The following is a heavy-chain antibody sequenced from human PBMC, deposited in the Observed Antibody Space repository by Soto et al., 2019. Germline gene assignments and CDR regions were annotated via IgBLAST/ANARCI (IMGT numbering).Heavy chain of an antibody. CDR2: ISYDGSNK. V-gene: IGHV3-30-3*01. CDR3: ARVPRVSGWLPDY. D-gene: IGHD6-19*01. J-gene: IGHJ4*02. CDR1: GFTFSSYA. Sequence: HPGGSLRLSCAASGFTFSSYAMHWVRQAPGKGLEWVAVISYDGSNKYYADSVKGRFTISRDNSKNTLYLQMNSLRAEDTAVYYCARVPRVSGWLPDYWGQGTLVTVSS.